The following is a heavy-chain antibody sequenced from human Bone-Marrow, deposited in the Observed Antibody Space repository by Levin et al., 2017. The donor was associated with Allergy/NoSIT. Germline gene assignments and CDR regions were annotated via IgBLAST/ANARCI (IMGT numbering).Heavy chain of an antibody. CDR1: GGSVSSVSYY. Sequence: PGGSLRLSCTVSGGSVSSVSYYWNWIRQPPGKGLEWIGYIYSTGSTNYNPSLKSRVTISVDTSKNQFSLKLSSVTAADTAVYYCASLPRYSSDWQALDYWGQGTLVTVSS. J-gene: IGHJ4*02. CDR2: IYSTGST. V-gene: IGHV4-61*01. D-gene: IGHD6-19*01. CDR3: ASLPRYSSDWQALDY.